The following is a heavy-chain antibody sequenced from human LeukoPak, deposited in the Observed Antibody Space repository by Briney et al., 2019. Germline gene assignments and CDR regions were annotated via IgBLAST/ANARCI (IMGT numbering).Heavy chain of an antibody. V-gene: IGHV3-23*01. D-gene: IGHD6-19*01. CDR2: ISGSGGST. CDR3: AKRRLSYSSGWLFDY. J-gene: IGHJ4*02. CDR1: GFTFSSYG. Sequence: GGTLRLSCAASGFTFSSYGMSWVRQAPGKGLEWVSAISGSGGSTYYADSVKGRFTISRDNSKNTLYLQMNSLRAEDTAVYYCAKRRLSYSSGWLFDYWGQGTLVTVSS.